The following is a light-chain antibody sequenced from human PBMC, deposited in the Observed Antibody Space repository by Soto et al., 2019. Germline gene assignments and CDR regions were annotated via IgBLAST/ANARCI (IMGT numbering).Light chain of an antibody. CDR1: QSVSSN. Sequence: EIVMTQSPATLSVSPGERATLSCRASQSVSSNLAWYQQKPGQAPRLLIYGASGRAAGIPDRFSGSGSGTDFTLSISRLEPEDFAVYYCQQYGVSPTFGGGTKVDIK. V-gene: IGKV3-20*01. CDR3: QQYGVSPT. CDR2: GAS. J-gene: IGKJ4*01.